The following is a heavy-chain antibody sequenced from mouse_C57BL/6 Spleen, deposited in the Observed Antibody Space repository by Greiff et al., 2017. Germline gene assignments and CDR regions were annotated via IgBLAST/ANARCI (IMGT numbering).Heavy chain of an antibody. Sequence: QVQLKQPGTELVKPGASVKLSCKASGYTFTSYWMHWVKQRPGQGLEWIGNINPSNGGTNYNEKFKSKATLTVDKSSRTAYMQLSSLTSEVSAVYYCARSYGSSLWYCDVWGTGTTVTVAS. CDR3: ARSYGSSLWYCDV. V-gene: IGHV1-53*01. D-gene: IGHD1-1*01. CDR1: GYTFTSYW. CDR2: INPSNGGT. J-gene: IGHJ1*03.